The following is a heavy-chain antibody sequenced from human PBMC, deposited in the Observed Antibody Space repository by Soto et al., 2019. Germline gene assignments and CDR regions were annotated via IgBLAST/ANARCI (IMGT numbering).Heavy chain of an antibody. CDR3: ARDRTGIAVAGRVPYYFDY. J-gene: IGHJ4*02. CDR2: IYYSGST. D-gene: IGHD6-19*01. V-gene: IGHV4-59*01. CDR1: GGSISSYY. Sequence: SETLSLTCTVSGGSISSYYWSWIRQPPGKGLEWIGYIYYSGSTNYNPSLKSRVTISVDTSKNQFSLKLSSVTAADTAVYYCARDRTGIAVAGRVPYYFDYWGQGTLVTVSS.